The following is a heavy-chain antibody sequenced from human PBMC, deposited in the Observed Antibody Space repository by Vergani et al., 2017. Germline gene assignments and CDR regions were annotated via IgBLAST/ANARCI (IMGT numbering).Heavy chain of an antibody. D-gene: IGHD1-26*01. CDR1: GGSISSYY. Sequence: QVQLQESGPGLVKPSETLSLTCTVSGGSISSYYWSWIRQPAGKGLEWIGRIYTSGSTNYNPSLKSRVTMSVDTSKNQFSLKLSSVTAADTAVYYCARGPLPWGSYHDAFDSWGQGTMVTVSS. CDR3: ARGPLPWGSYHDAFDS. CDR2: IYTSGST. V-gene: IGHV4-4*07. J-gene: IGHJ3*02.